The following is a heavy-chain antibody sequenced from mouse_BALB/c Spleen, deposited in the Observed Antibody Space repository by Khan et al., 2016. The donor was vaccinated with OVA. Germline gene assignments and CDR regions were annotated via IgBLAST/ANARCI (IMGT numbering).Heavy chain of an antibody. Sequence: VQLQESGAELAKPGASVKMSCKASGYTFINYWILWVKQRPGQGLEWIGYINPSTGYTEYNQHFKDKATLTADKSSSTAYMQLSSLTSEDSAVYYGARRGLRWNFDYWGQGTTLTVSS. CDR3: ARRGLRWNFDY. V-gene: IGHV1-7*01. CDR2: INPSTGYT. J-gene: IGHJ2*01. CDR1: GYTFINYW. D-gene: IGHD1-1*01.